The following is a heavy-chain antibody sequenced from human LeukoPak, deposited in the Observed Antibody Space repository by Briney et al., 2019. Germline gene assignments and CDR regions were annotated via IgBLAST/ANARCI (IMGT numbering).Heavy chain of an antibody. CDR3: AKGGDSFDY. J-gene: IGHJ4*02. V-gene: IGHV3-30*02. Sequence: PGGSLRLSCAASGFTFSSYGMHWVRQAPGNGLEWVAFIRYDGSKKYYADSVKGRFPISRDNSKNTLYLQMNSLRVEDTAVYYCAKGGDSFDYWGQGTPVTVSS. CDR2: IRYDGSKK. CDR1: GFTFSSYG.